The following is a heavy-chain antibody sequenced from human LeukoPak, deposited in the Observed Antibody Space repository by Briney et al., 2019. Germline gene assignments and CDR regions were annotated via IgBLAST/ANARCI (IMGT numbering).Heavy chain of an antibody. Sequence: PGGSLRLSCAASGFTFSNYAMSWVRQAPGKGLEWVSYISSSSSNIYHADSVKGRFTISRDNAKNSLHLQMNSLRAEDTAVYYCARVGRSGWTVDYWGQGTLVTVSS. CDR2: ISSSSSNI. D-gene: IGHD6-19*01. CDR3: ARVGRSGWTVDY. V-gene: IGHV3-48*04. J-gene: IGHJ4*02. CDR1: GFTFSNYA.